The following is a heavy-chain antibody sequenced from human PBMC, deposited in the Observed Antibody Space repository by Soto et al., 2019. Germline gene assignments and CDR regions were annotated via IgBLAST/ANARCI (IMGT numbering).Heavy chain of an antibody. CDR3: ARDFGRHGAVDTTGWFDP. J-gene: IGHJ5*02. CDR2: INPTDGSV. CDR1: GYTFKSFY. V-gene: IGHV1-46*02. D-gene: IGHD3-3*01. Sequence: QVQLVQSGAEVKKPGASVKVSCTASGYTFKSFYMHWVRQAPGQGLEWIGMINPTDGSVSFAQKFQDRVTLTTDRPTSTVYMELSSLTRADTAVYFCARDFGRHGAVDTTGWFDPWGQGTLVTVSS.